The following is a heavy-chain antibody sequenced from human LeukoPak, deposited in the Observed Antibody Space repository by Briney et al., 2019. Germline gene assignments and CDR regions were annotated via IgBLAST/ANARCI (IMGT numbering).Heavy chain of an antibody. CDR3: AGGRQQRAFDY. CDR1: GGSISSSSYY. D-gene: IGHD6-13*01. CDR2: INHSGST. J-gene: IGHJ4*02. V-gene: IGHV4-39*07. Sequence: SETLSLTCTVSGGSISSSSYYWGWIRQPPGKGLEWIGEINHSGSTNYNPSLKSRVTISVDTSKNQFSLKLSSVTAADTAVYYCAGGRQQRAFDYWGQGTLVTASS.